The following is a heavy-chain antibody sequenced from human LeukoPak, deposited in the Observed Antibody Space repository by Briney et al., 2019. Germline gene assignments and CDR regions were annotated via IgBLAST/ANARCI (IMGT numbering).Heavy chain of an antibody. CDR2: INQAGIEK. J-gene: IGHJ4*02. Sequence: GGSLRLSCAASGFTVSSNYMSWVRQAPRKRLQGVANINQAGIEKYYVDSVKGRFTVSRDNAKNSLFLQMNSLRAEDTAVFYCARAATTGTVDYWGQGTLVTVSS. CDR1: GFTVSSNY. D-gene: IGHD1-1*01. V-gene: IGHV3-7*01. CDR3: ARAATTGTVDY.